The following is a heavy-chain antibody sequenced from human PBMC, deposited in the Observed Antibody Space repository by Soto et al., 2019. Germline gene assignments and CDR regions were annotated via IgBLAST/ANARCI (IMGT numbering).Heavy chain of an antibody. J-gene: IGHJ4*02. D-gene: IGHD3-10*01. CDR2: IYWDDDK. V-gene: IGHV2-5*02. CDR1: GFSLSTSGVG. CDR3: ARGGWTTYYSPFFDY. Sequence: QITLKESGPTLVKPTQTLTLTCTFSGFSLSTSGVGVGWIRQPPGKALEWLALIYWDDDKRYRPSLKSRRTITKDTSKNQVVLTLTKLDTVDTATYYCARGGWTTYYSPFFDYWGQGTLVTVSS.